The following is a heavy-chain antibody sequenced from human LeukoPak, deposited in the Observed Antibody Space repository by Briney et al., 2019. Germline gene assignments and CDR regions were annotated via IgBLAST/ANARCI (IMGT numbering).Heavy chain of an antibody. V-gene: IGHV3-21*01. CDR1: GFTFSSYS. J-gene: IGHJ3*02. CDR2: ISSSSSYI. CDR3: ARDLAAANYDAFDI. Sequence: GGSLRLSCAASGFTFSSYSMNWVRQAPGKGLEWVSSISSSSSYIYYADSVKGRFTISRDNAKNSLYLQMNSLRGEDTAVYYCARDLAAANYDAFDIWGHGTMVTVSS. D-gene: IGHD6-25*01.